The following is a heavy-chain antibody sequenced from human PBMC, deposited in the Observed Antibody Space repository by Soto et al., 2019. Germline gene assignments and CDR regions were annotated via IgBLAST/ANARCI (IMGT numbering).Heavy chain of an antibody. V-gene: IGHV4-61*01. J-gene: IGHJ4*02. D-gene: IGHD6-19*01. CDR2: IYYRGST. Sequence: QVQLQESGPGLVKPSETLSLTCTVSGGSVSSGSYYWSWIRQPPWKGLEWIGYIYYRGSTNYNPSLKSRVTISVDTSKNQFSLKLSSVTAADTAVYYCARPRLPGYSSGFDYWGQGTLVTVSS. CDR3: ARPRLPGYSSGFDY. CDR1: GGSVSSGSYY.